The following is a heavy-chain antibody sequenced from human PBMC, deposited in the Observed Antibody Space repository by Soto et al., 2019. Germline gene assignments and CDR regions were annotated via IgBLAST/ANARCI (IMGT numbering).Heavy chain of an antibody. CDR1: GFTFSSYS. CDR2: ISSSSSYI. J-gene: IGHJ5*02. CDR3: ARDLLAVAGNNWFDP. D-gene: IGHD6-19*01. Sequence: GSLRLSCAASGFTFSSYSMNWVRQAPGKGLEWVSSISSSSSYIYYADSVKGRFTISRDNAKNSLYLQMNSLRAEDTAVYYCARDLLAVAGNNWFDPWGQGTLVTVSS. V-gene: IGHV3-21*01.